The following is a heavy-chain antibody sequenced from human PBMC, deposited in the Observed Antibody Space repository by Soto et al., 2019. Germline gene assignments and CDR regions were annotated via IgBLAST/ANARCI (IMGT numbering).Heavy chain of an antibody. J-gene: IGHJ4*02. D-gene: IGHD3-16*01. V-gene: IGHV4-30-4*01. Sequence: QVQLQESGPGLEKPSQTLSLTCTVSGGSISSGDYYWSWIRQPPGKGLEWIEYIYYSGSTYYNPSLKSRVTISVDTSKNQFSLKLSSVTAADTAVYYCAGLRAMVTFVDYWGQGTLVTVSS. CDR3: AGLRAMVTFVDY. CDR2: IYYSGST. CDR1: GGSISSGDYY.